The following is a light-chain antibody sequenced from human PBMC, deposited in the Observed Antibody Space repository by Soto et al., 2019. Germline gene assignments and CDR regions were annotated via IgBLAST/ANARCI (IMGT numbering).Light chain of an antibody. J-gene: IGLJ7*01. CDR3: AAWDDSLSGPV. CDR2: RNN. V-gene: IGLV1-47*01. CDR1: SSNIGSNY. Sequence: QSVLTQPPSASGTPGQRVTISCSGSSSNIGSNYVYWYQQLPGTAPKLLIYRNNQRPSRVPDRFSGSKSGTSASLDISGLRSDNEADYYCAAWDDSLSGPVFGGGTQLTVL.